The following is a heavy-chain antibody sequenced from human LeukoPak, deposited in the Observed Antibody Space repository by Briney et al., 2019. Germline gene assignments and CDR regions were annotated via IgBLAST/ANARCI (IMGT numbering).Heavy chain of an antibody. Sequence: GGSLRLSCAASGFTFSDYYMSWIRQAPGKGLEWVSYISSSSSYTNYADSVKGRFTISRDNAKNPLYLQMNSLRAEDTAVYYCARARSGSYYEGILDYWGQGTLVTVSS. CDR2: ISSSSSYT. CDR1: GFTFSDYY. V-gene: IGHV3-11*06. J-gene: IGHJ4*02. D-gene: IGHD1-26*01. CDR3: ARARSGSYYEGILDY.